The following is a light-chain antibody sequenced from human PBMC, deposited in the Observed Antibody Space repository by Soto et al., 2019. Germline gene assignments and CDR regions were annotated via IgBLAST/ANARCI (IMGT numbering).Light chain of an antibody. Sequence: VMTQSPATLSVSPGEGATLSCGASQSVSSYLAWYQQKPGQAPRLLIYDASNRATGIPARFSGSGSGTDFTLTISSLEPEDFAVYYCQQRSNWPQWTFGQGTKVDI. J-gene: IGKJ1*01. CDR1: QSVSSY. V-gene: IGKV3-11*01. CDR2: DAS. CDR3: QQRSNWPQWT.